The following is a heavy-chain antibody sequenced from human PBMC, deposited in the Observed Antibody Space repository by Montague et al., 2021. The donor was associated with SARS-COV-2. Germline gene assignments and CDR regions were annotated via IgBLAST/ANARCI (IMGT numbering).Heavy chain of an antibody. Sequence: SETLSLTCTVSGGSISSSSYYWGWIRQPPGKGLEWIGSIYYSGSTYYNPSLKSRVTISADTSKNQFSLKLSSVTAADTAVYYCASSGMAVPTPPYYYGMDVWGQGTTVTVSS. D-gene: IGHD5-24*01. CDR1: GGSISSSSYY. CDR3: ASSGMAVPTPPYYYGMDV. J-gene: IGHJ6*02. CDR2: IYYSGST. V-gene: IGHV4-39*01.